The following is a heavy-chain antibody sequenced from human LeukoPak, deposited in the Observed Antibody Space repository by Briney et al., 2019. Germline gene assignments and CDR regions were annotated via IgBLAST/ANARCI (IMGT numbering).Heavy chain of an antibody. D-gene: IGHD4-11*01. CDR3: AREVNYYYYMDV. Sequence: GASLRLSCSASGFTFSDHGLHWVRQAPGKGLEWVAIISDGGSNTYYADPVRGRFTVSRDNSKNTLYLQMTSLRVDDTAVYYCAREVNYYYYMDVWGKGTAVTVS. CDR1: GFTFSDHG. CDR2: ISDGGSNT. V-gene: IGHV3-30*01. J-gene: IGHJ6*03.